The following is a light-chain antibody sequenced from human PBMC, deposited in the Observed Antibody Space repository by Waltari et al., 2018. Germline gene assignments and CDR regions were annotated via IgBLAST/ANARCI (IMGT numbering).Light chain of an antibody. CDR2: NTN. J-gene: IGLJ3*02. CDR1: RSNIGNNS. V-gene: IGLV1-44*01. CDR3: SSWDDSLNGPA. Sequence: QSVLTQPPSASGTPGQRVTISCSGSRSNIGNNSVNWYQQLPRTAPKLLMYNTNQRPSGVPDRVSGARSGTSASLAISGLQSEDEGDYYCSSWDDSLNGPAFGGGTKVTVL.